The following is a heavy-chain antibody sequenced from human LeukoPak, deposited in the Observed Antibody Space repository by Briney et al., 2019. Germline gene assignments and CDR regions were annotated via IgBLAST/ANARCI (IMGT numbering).Heavy chain of an antibody. D-gene: IGHD6-13*01. V-gene: IGHV4-59*08. J-gene: IGHJ4*02. Sequence: SETLSLTCTVSGGSISSYYWSWIRQPPGKGLEWIGYIYYSGSTNYNPSLKSRVTISVDTSKNQFSLKLSSVTAADTAVYYCARLAEDSSSWYYDYWGQGTLVTVSS. CDR3: ARLAEDSSSWYYDY. CDR1: GGSISSYY. CDR2: IYYSGST.